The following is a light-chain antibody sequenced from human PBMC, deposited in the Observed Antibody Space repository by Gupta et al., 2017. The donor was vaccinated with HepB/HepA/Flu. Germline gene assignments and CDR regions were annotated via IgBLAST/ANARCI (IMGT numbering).Light chain of an antibody. V-gene: IGKV2-28*01. CDR1: QSLLHSNGYNY. J-gene: IGKJ5*01. CDR3: MQNLHIS. CDR2: LGS. Sequence: IVLPQSPLSLPVTPVEPASISCRSSQSLLHSNGYNYLDWDLQKPGQSPQLLIYLGSNRASGVHGRFSGSGSGTDFTLKSSRGEAEDVGVYYYMQNLHISFGQGTQVDIK.